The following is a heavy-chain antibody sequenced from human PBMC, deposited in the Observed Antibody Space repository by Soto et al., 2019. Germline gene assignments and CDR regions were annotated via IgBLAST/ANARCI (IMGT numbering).Heavy chain of an antibody. V-gene: IGHV4-59*01. CDR3: TRDLNRVFDF. J-gene: IGHJ4*02. D-gene: IGHD3-10*01. Sequence: PSETLSLTCTVSGGSINRYYWSWIRQAPGKRLEWIGYIYYNGNIDYNPSLKSRVTMSVDTSKNQFFLQLSSVTAADTAVYFCTRDLNRVFDFWGLEKLVTVSS. CDR2: IYYNGNI. CDR1: GGSINRYY.